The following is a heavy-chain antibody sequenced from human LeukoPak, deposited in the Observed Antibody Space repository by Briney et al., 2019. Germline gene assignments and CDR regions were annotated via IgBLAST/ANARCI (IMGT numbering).Heavy chain of an antibody. D-gene: IGHD2-21*02. V-gene: IGHV3-64D*06. CDR3: VKGIVVVTARAFDY. Sequence: GGSLRLSCSASGFTFSSYAMYWVRQAPGKGLEYVSAISSNGGSTYYADPVKGRFTISRDNSKNTLYLQMSSLRPEDTAVYYCVKGIVVVTARAFDYWGQGTLVTVSS. CDR2: ISSNGGST. CDR1: GFTFSSYA. J-gene: IGHJ4*02.